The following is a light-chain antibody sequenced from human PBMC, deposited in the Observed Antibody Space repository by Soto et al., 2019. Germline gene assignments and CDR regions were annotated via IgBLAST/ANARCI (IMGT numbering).Light chain of an antibody. Sequence: DTHMTQSPSSLSSSLVDIFTITPRASQSISSYLNWYQQKPGKAPKLLIYAASSLQSGVPSRFSGSGSGTDFTLTISSLQPEDFATYYCQQSYSTPITFGQGTRLETK. CDR1: QSISSY. CDR3: QQSYSTPIT. J-gene: IGKJ5*01. V-gene: IGKV1-39*01. CDR2: AAS.